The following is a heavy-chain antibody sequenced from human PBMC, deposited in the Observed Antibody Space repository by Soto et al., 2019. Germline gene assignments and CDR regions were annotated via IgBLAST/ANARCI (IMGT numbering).Heavy chain of an antibody. CDR3: ARDPHEFWTSYWFDP. V-gene: IGHV1-18*01. D-gene: IGHD3-3*01. CDR2: ISAYDGKT. CDR1: GYTFNTYG. Sequence: ASVKVSCKTSGYTFNTYGINWVRQAPGQGLELLGWISAYDGKTTYAEKFQGRVTLTTDTSTSTAYMELRSLRSDDTAIYYCARDPHEFWTSYWFDPWGQGTPVTVSS. J-gene: IGHJ5*02.